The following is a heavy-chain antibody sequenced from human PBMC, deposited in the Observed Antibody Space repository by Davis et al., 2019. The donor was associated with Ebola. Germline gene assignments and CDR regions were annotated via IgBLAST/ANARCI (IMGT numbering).Heavy chain of an antibody. CDR3: ARHLSYGGNPGKYYFDF. J-gene: IGHJ4*02. Sequence: MPSETLSLTCTVSGTSISTYYWSWIRQPPGKGLEWIGYIYYSGSSNYNPSLKSRVTISVATSKNQFSLKLTSMTAADTAVYFCARHLSYGGNPGKYYFDFWGQGTLVTASS. CDR1: GTSISTYY. V-gene: IGHV4-59*08. D-gene: IGHD4-23*01. CDR2: IYYSGSS.